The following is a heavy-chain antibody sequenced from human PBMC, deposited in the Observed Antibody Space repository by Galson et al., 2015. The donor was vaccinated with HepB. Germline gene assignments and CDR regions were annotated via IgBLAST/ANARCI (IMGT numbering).Heavy chain of an antibody. CDR2: IYHSGST. CDR3: ARGGGLLWFGDANHMDV. V-gene: IGHV4-4*02. D-gene: IGHD3-10*01. J-gene: IGHJ6*03. CDR1: GGSISSSNW. Sequence: TLSLTCAVSGGSISSSNWWSWVRQPPGKGLEWIGEIYHSGSTNYNPSLKSRVTISVDKSKNQFSLKLSSVTAADTAVYYCARGGGLLWFGDANHMDVWGKGTTVTVSS.